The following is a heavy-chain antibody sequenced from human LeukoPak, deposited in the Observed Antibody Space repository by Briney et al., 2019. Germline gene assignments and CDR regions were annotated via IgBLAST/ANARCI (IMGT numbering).Heavy chain of an antibody. CDR2: VNPNSSGS. D-gene: IGHD3-22*01. CDR3: ARAGYYGRSGYYHPFDY. Sequence: ASVTVSYTASGYTFTRYYILWVRQAPGQGLEWMGWVNPNSSGSNYAQNFQGRVTMTRDTSISTAYMELSRLTSDNTDVYYCARAGYYGRSGYYHPFDYWGQGILVTVSS. CDR1: GYTFTRYY. V-gene: IGHV1-2*02. J-gene: IGHJ4*02.